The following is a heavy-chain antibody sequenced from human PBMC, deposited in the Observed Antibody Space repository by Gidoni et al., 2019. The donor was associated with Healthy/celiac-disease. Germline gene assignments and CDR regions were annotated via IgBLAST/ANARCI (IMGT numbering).Heavy chain of an antibody. V-gene: IGHV4-34*01. CDR3: ARVQLWVDY. CDR2: INHSGST. Sequence: QVQLQQWGAGLLKPSETLSLTYAVYGGSFSGYYWSWIRQPPGKGLEWIGEINHSGSTNYNPSLKSRVTISVDTSKNQFSLKLSSVTAADTAVYYCARVQLWVDYWGQGTLVTVSS. CDR1: GGSFSGYY. J-gene: IGHJ4*02. D-gene: IGHD5-18*01.